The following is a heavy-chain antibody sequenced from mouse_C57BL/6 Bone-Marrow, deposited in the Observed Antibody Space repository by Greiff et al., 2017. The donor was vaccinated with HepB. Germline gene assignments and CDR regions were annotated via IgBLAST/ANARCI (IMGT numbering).Heavy chain of an antibody. CDR3: AREGYYYGSSLFAY. D-gene: IGHD1-1*01. V-gene: IGHV1-64*01. Sequence: QVQLQQPGAELVKPGASVKLSCKASGYTFTSYWMHWVKQRPGQGLEWIGMIHPNSGSTNYNEKFKSKATLTVDKSSSTAYMQLSSLTSEDSAVYYSAREGYYYGSSLFAYWGQGTLVTVSA. CDR2: IHPNSGST. CDR1: GYTFTSYW. J-gene: IGHJ3*01.